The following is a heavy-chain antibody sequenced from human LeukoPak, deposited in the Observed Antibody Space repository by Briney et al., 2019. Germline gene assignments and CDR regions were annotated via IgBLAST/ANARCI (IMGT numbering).Heavy chain of an antibody. CDR1: GGTFSSYA. V-gene: IGHV1-69*13. J-gene: IGHJ6*02. D-gene: IGHD1-7*01. CDR3: ASSWNYAHYYYYGMDV. Sequence: EASVKVSCKASGGTFSSYAISWVRQAPGQGLEWMGGIIPIFGTANYAQKFQGRVTITADESTSTAYMELSSLRPEDTAVYYCASSWNYAHYYYYGMDVWGQGTTVTVSS. CDR2: IIPIFGTA.